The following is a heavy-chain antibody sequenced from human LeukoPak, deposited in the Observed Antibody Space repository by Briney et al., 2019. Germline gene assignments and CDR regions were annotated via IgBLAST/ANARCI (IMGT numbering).Heavy chain of an antibody. J-gene: IGHJ3*02. CDR3: AREARAYDILTGLDAFDI. CDR1: GGSISSYY. Sequence: SETLSLTCTVSGGSISSYYWSWLRQPPGKGLEWIGYIYYSGSTNYNHSLKSRVTISVDTSKNQFSLKLSSVTAADTAVYYCAREARAYDILTGLDAFDIWGQGTMVTVSS. D-gene: IGHD3-9*01. CDR2: IYYSGST. V-gene: IGHV4-59*12.